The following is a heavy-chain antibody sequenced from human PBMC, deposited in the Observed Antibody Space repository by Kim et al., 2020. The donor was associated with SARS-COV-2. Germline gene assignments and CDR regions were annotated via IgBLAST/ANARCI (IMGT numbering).Heavy chain of an antibody. J-gene: IGHJ4*02. CDR3: ARSPFVRGTNYFDY. CDR1: GGSISTYY. D-gene: IGHD3-10*01. CDR2: IYTSGST. V-gene: IGHV4-4*07. Sequence: SETLSLTCTVSGGSISTYYWSWIRQPAGKGLEWIGRIYTSGSTNHNPSLKSRVTMSVDTSKNQFSLNLSSVTAADTAVYYCARSPFVRGTNYFDYWGQGTLVTVSS.